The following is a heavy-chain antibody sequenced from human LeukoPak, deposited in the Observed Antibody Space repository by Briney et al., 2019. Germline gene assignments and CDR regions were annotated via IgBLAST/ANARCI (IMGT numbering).Heavy chain of an antibody. Sequence: GGSLRLSCAASGFTFSSYAMSWVRQAPGKGLEWVAVISYDGSNKYYADSVKGRFTISRDNSKNTLYLQMNSLRAEDTAVYYCAKEHDGRGAYWGQGTLVTVSS. CDR1: GFTFSSYA. D-gene: IGHD5-24*01. V-gene: IGHV3-30*18. J-gene: IGHJ4*02. CDR3: AKEHDGRGAY. CDR2: ISYDGSNK.